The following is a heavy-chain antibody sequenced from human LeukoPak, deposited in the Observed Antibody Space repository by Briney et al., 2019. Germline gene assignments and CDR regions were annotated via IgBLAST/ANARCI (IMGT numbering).Heavy chain of an antibody. Sequence: SQTLSLTCAVSGGSISSGGYSWSWIRQPPGKGLEWIGSIYYSGSTYYNPSLKSRVTISVDTSKNQFSLKLSSVTAADTAVYYCARDRSLYSSSWHDVFDYWGQGTLVTVSS. CDR2: IYYSGST. V-gene: IGHV4-30-4*07. J-gene: IGHJ4*02. CDR3: ARDRSLYSSSWHDVFDY. D-gene: IGHD6-13*01. CDR1: GGSISSGGYS.